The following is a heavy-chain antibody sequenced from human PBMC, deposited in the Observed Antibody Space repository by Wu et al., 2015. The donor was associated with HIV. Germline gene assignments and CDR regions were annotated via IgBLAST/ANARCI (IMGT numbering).Heavy chain of an antibody. Sequence: QVQLEQSGAEVRKPGASVKVSCKTSGYVFIGFYVHWVRQAPGQGLEWMGCIKPKSGDTKYAQEFQDRVSITSDTSTTTVYMELRSLRYDDSAVFYCVRDKYYGGDPEYFQHWGQG. CDR1: GYVFIGFY. D-gene: IGHD2-21*02. V-gene: IGHV1-2*02. J-gene: IGHJ1*01. CDR3: VRDKYYGGDPEYFQH. CDR2: IKPKSGDT.